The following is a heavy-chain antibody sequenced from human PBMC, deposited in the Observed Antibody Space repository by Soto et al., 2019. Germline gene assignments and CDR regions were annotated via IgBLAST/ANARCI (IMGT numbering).Heavy chain of an antibody. CDR1: GFTFSIYS. D-gene: IGHD2-15*01. Sequence: EVQLVESGGGLVQPGGSLRLSCAASGFTFSIYSMNWLRQAPGKGLEWVASTSDSSHYIYYADSVKGRFTVSRDNAKRTLYLQMDSLRAEDTAVYYCARVRSGGSGYFDYWGQGTLVTVSS. J-gene: IGHJ4*02. CDR3: ARVRSGGSGYFDY. CDR2: TSDSSHYI. V-gene: IGHV3-21*01.